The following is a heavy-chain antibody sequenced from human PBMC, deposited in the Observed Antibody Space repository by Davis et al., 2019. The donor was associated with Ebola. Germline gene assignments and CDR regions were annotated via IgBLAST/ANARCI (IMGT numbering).Heavy chain of an antibody. D-gene: IGHD5-12*01. J-gene: IGHJ6*02. CDR3: ATTSGYGNYYYYGMDV. CDR1: GYTFTGYY. CDR2: INPNSGGT. V-gene: IGHV1-2*04. Sequence: ASVKVSCKASGYTFTGYYMHWVRQAPGQGLEWMGWINPNSGGTNYAQKFQGWVTMTRDTSISTAYMELSRLRSDDTAVYYCATTSGYGNYYYYGMDVWGQGTTVTVSS.